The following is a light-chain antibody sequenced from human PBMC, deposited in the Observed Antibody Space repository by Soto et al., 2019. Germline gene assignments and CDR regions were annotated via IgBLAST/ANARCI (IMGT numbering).Light chain of an antibody. CDR3: SSFAGSNNFPYV. CDR1: SSDVGAYDY. V-gene: IGLV2-8*01. J-gene: IGLJ1*01. Sequence: LTQPPSASGSPGQSVTISCTGTSSDVGAYDYVSWYQQHPGKAPKLMIYEINKRPSGVPDRFSGSKSGNTASLTVSGLQAEDEADYYCSSFAGSNNFPYVFGTGTKGTVL. CDR2: EIN.